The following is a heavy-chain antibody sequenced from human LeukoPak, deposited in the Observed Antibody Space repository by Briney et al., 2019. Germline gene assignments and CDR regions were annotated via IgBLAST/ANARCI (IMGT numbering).Heavy chain of an antibody. V-gene: IGHV6-1*01. Sequence: SQTLSLTCALSGDSVSSNSAAWNWIRQSPSRGLEWLGRTYYRSKWYNDYAGSLISRITISPDTSKNQFSLQLYSVTPEDTAVYYCARDVGTTGWHTFDYWGQGTLVTVSS. D-gene: IGHD6-19*01. CDR1: GDSVSSNSAA. CDR2: TYYRSKWYN. J-gene: IGHJ4*02. CDR3: ARDVGTTGWHTFDY.